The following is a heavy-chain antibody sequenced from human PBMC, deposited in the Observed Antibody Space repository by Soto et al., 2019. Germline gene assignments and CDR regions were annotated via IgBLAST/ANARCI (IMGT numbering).Heavy chain of an antibody. CDR1: GSSIRSYY. J-gene: IGHJ4*02. CDR2: IYYSGST. Sequence: PSETLSLTCSVSGSSIRSYYWSWIRQPPGKGLEWIGNIYYSGSTNYNPSLKSRVIISVDSSKSQFSLRLNSLTAADTAVYYCTRVEGYYGDYPNSDYWGQGALVTVSS. V-gene: IGHV4-59*01. D-gene: IGHD4-17*01. CDR3: TRVEGYYGDYPNSDY.